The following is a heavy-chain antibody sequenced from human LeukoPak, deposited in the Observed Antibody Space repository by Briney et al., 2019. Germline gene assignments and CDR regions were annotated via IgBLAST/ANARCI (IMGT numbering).Heavy chain of an antibody. Sequence: GGSLRLSCAASGFAFSNAWMSWVRQAPGKGLEWVGRIKSKTDGGTTDYAAPVKGRFTISRDDSKNTLYLQMNSLKTEDTAVYYCTTGSFTPLVGGHFDYWGQGTLVTVSS. D-gene: IGHD1-26*01. J-gene: IGHJ4*02. CDR2: IKSKTDGGTT. V-gene: IGHV3-15*01. CDR1: GFAFSNAW. CDR3: TTGSFTPLVGGHFDY.